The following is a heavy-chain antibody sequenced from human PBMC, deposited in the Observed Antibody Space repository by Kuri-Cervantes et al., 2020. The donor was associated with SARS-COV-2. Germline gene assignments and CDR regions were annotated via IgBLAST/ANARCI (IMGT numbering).Heavy chain of an antibody. V-gene: IGHV4-4*08. Sequence: GSLRLSCTVSGDSISSYHWNWIRQPPGKGLEWIGYIYNSGSTNYSPSLKSRVTISVDTSKNQFSLKLSSVTAADTAVYYCARDEYSSSGGWFDPWGQGTLVTVSS. CDR2: IYNSGST. D-gene: IGHD6-6*01. CDR1: GDSISSYH. CDR3: ARDEYSSSGGWFDP. J-gene: IGHJ5*02.